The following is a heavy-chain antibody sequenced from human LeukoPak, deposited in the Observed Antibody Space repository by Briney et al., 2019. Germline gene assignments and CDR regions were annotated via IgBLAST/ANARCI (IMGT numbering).Heavy chain of an antibody. J-gene: IGHJ4*02. CDR2: ISAYNGNT. CDR3: ARDRDMYSGSYLADY. CDR1: GYTSTSYG. D-gene: IGHD1-26*01. Sequence: ASVKVSCKASGYTSTSYGISWVRQAPGQGLEWMGWISAYNGNTNYAQKLQGRVTMTTDTSTSTAYMELRSLRSDDTAVYYCARDRDMYSGSYLADYWGQGTLVTVSS. V-gene: IGHV1-18*01.